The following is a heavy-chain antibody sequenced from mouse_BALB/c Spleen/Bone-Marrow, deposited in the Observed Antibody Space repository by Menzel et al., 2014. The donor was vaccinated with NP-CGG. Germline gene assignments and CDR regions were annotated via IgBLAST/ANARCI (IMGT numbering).Heavy chain of an antibody. CDR2: IWSGGST. CDR1: GFSLTTYG. V-gene: IGHV2-2*02. D-gene: IGHD1-1*01. Sequence: QVQLQQPGPGLVQPSQSLSITCTVSGFSLTTYGVHRVRQSPGKGLEWLGVIWSGGSTDYNAAFISRLSITKDNSKSQVFFKMNSLQANDAAIYYCARNLYYGSSLYAMDHWGQGTSVTVSS. CDR3: ARNLYYGSSLYAMDH. J-gene: IGHJ4*01.